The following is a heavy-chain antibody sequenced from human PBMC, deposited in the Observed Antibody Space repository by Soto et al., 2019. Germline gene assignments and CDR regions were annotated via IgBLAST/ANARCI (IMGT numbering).Heavy chain of an antibody. V-gene: IGHV4-4*07. CDR1: GGSISSYY. CDR2: IYTSGST. D-gene: IGHD3-22*01. J-gene: IGHJ5*02. Sequence: PSETLSLTCTVSGGSISSYYWSWIRQPAGKGLEWIGRIYTSGSTNYNPSLKSRVTMSVDTSKNQFSLKLSSVTAADTAVYYCAPAPETYSPSGYYVNGFDPWGQGTLVTVSS. CDR3: APAPETYSPSGYYVNGFDP.